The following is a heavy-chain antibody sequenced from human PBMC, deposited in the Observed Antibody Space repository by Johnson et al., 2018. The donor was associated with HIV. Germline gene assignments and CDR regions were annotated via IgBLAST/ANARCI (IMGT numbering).Heavy chain of an antibody. Sequence: VQLVESGGGLVKPGGSLILSCAASGFTFSDYYMSWIRQAPGKGLEWVSGISWNSANIGHADSVKGRFTISRDNAKSSLYLQMNSLRPEDTALYYCAKDDRISSWGQGTMVIVSS. V-gene: IGHV3-9*01. CDR3: AKDDRISS. CDR1: GFTFSDYY. D-gene: IGHD1-14*01. J-gene: IGHJ3*01. CDR2: ISWNSANI.